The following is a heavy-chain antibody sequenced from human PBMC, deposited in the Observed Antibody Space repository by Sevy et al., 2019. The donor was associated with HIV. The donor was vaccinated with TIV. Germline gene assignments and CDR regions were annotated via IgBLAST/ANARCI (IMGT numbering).Heavy chain of an antibody. D-gene: IGHD3-10*01. CDR2: TYYRSKWYN. V-gene: IGHV6-1*01. J-gene: IGHJ6*02. CDR1: GDSVSSNSAA. Sequence: QSQTLSLTCAISGDSVSSNSAAWNWIRQSPSRGLEWLGRTYYRSKWYNDYAVSVKSRITINPDTSKNQFSLQLNSVTPEDTAAYYCARDDYYGSGSLGDYYYYCMDVWGQGTTVTVSS. CDR3: ARDDYYGSGSLGDYYYYCMDV.